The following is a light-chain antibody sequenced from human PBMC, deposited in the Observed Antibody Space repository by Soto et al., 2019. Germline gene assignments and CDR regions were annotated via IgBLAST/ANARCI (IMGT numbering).Light chain of an antibody. CDR3: QTWDTGTPVL. V-gene: IGLV4-69*01. Sequence: QPVLTQSPSASASLGASVNLTCTLNSGHSTYAIAWHQQQPEKGPRYLMKLDSDGSHSKGDGIPDRFSGSSSGAERYLTVSSLQSEDEADYYCQTWDTGTPVLFGGETKLTVL. J-gene: IGLJ2*01. CDR1: SGHSTYA. CDR2: LDSDGSH.